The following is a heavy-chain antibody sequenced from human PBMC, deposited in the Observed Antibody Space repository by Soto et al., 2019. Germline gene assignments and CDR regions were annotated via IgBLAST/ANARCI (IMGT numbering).Heavy chain of an antibody. CDR2: ISAYNGNT. D-gene: IGHD5-18*01. Sequence: ASVKVSCKASGYTFTSYGISWVRQAPGQGLEWMGWISAYNGNTNYAQKLQGRVTMTTDTSTSTAYMELRSLRSDDTAVYYCATVLNSYSYGLNWFDPWGQGTLVTVYS. CDR3: ATVLNSYSYGLNWFDP. CDR1: GYTFTSYG. V-gene: IGHV1-18*01. J-gene: IGHJ5*02.